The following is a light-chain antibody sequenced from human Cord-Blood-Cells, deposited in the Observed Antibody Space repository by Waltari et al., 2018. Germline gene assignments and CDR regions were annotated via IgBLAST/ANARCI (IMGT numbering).Light chain of an antibody. J-gene: IGKJ1*01. CDR3: QQYGSSPRT. Sequence: EIVLTQSPGTLSLSPGERATLSCRASQIVSSSYLAWYQQKPGQAPRLLIYGASSRATGIPDRFSGSGSGTDFTLTISRLEPEYFAVYYCQQYGSSPRTFGQGTKVEIK. CDR1: QIVSSSY. V-gene: IGKV3-20*01. CDR2: GAS.